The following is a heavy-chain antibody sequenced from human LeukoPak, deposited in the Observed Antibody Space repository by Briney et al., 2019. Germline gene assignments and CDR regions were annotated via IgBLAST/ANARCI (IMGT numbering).Heavy chain of an antibody. V-gene: IGHV3-33*01. CDR3: TRYNNDHFDY. Sequence: GRSLRLSCAGSGFTFGGYGMHWFRQTPGKGLEWVAVIAYDGSRAFYADSVKGRFTISRDSSKNTMSVQMDDLRAEDTAVYYCTRYNNDHFDYWGQGTLVTVSS. CDR1: GFTFGGYG. J-gene: IGHJ4*02. D-gene: IGHD1-14*01. CDR2: IAYDGSRA.